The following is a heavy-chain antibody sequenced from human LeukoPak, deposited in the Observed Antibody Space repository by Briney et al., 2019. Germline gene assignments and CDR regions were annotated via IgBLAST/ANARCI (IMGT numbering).Heavy chain of an antibody. D-gene: IGHD6-19*01. CDR2: IYTSGST. J-gene: IGHJ5*02. CDR1: GGSITSYY. V-gene: IGHV4-4*09. Sequence: SETLSLTCTVSGGSITSYYWSWIRQPPGKGLEWIGYIYTSGSTNYNPSLKSRVTISVDTSKNQFSLKLSSVTAADTAVYYFARSSWYSSGWYWFDPWGQGTLVTVSS. CDR3: ARSSWYSSGWYWFDP.